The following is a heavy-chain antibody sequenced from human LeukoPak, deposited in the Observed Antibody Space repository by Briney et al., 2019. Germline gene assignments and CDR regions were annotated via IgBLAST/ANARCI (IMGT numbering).Heavy chain of an antibody. V-gene: IGHV1-8*01. CDR1: GYTFTSYE. Sequence: ASVKVSCKASGYTFTSYEINWVRQATGQGLEWLGWMSPHSGNTGYAQNSQGRVTMTRNTSISTAYMELSSLRSEDTAVYYCARQNNWNCDYWGQGTLVTVSS. CDR2: MSPHSGNT. J-gene: IGHJ4*02. CDR3: ARQNNWNCDY. D-gene: IGHD1-7*01.